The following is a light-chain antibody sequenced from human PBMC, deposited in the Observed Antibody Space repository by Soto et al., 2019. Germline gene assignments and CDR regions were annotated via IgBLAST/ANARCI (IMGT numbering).Light chain of an antibody. CDR2: WAS. Sequence: DIVMTQSPDSLAVSLGERATINCKSSQSVLYSSNNKNYLAWYQQKPGQPPKLLIYWASTRESGVPYRFSGSGSGTDFTLTISSLHAEDVAVYFCPQYYSTPYTFGQGTKLEI. J-gene: IGKJ2*01. CDR3: PQYYSTPYT. V-gene: IGKV4-1*01. CDR1: QSVLYSSNNKNY.